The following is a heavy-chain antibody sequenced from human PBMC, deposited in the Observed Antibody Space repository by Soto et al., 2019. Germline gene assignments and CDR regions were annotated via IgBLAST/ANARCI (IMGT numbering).Heavy chain of an antibody. Sequence: HPGGSLRLSCAASGFTFSGYGMNWVRQAPGKGLQWVSSISGSGATTYYADSVKGRFTISRDNSKNTLYLQMNNLRAEDTAVYYCAKGPVRYCSGGTCYRDYYFDYWGQGTLVTVSS. J-gene: IGHJ4*02. CDR1: GFTFSGYG. D-gene: IGHD2-15*01. CDR3: AKGPVRYCSGGTCYRDYYFDY. CDR2: ISGSGATT. V-gene: IGHV3-23*01.